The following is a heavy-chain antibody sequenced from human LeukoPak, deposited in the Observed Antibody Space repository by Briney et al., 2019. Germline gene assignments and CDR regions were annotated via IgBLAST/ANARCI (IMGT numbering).Heavy chain of an antibody. CDR2: IIPIFGTA. J-gene: IGHJ6*02. D-gene: IGHD3/OR15-3a*01. CDR1: GGTFSSYA. Sequence: VASVKVSCKASGGTFSSYAISWVRQAPGQGLEWMGGIIPIFGTANYAQKFQGRVTITADESTSTAYMELSSLRSEDTAVYYCARDPLDRRFYYYGMDVWGQGTTVTVSS. CDR3: ARDPLDRRFYYYGMDV. V-gene: IGHV1-69*13.